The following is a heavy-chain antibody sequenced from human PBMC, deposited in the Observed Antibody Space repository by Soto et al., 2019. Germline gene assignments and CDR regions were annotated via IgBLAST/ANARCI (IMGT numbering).Heavy chain of an antibody. CDR2: IKQDGSEN. D-gene: IGHD1-1*01. CDR3: TGGTGWLTDK. V-gene: IGHV3-7*04. J-gene: IGHJ4*02. Sequence: EVYLVESGGDLVQPGGSLRLSCAASGFTFSSHWMNWVRQAPGKGLEWVANIKQDGSENKYVDSVRGRFTISRDNAKNSLYLQMNNWRAGDTAVYYCTGGTGWLTDKWGQGTLVTVSS. CDR1: GFTFSSHW.